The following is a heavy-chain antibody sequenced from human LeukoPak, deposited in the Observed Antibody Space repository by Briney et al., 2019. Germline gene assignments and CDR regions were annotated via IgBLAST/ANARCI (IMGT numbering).Heavy chain of an antibody. Sequence: ASVKVSFKASGYTFTGYYMHGVRQAPGQGLEWMGWINPNSDFTNFAQNFQGRVTMTSDTSISTAYMELSRLRSDDTAVYYCARAISGGSPITASDYWGQGTLVTVSS. CDR3: ARAISGGSPITASDY. V-gene: IGHV1-2*02. D-gene: IGHD2-15*01. CDR1: GYTFTGYY. J-gene: IGHJ4*02. CDR2: INPNSDFT.